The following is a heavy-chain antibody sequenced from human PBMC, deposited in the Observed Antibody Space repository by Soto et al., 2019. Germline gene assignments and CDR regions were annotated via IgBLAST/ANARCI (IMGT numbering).Heavy chain of an antibody. CDR1: GGGNLRDYH. CDR2: IIPKLGSA. V-gene: IGHV1-69*01. Sequence: QVQLVQSGAEVKEPGSSVKVSCKASGGGNLRDYHTTWVRRSPEQELEWMGGIIPKLGSANYAQNFQGIVTVTADASTNPVYMELRSLRSDDTAVYYCARGGDGYNFSAIYWGQGTQVTVAS. D-gene: IGHD2-21*01. J-gene: IGHJ4*02. CDR3: ARGGDGYNFSAIY.